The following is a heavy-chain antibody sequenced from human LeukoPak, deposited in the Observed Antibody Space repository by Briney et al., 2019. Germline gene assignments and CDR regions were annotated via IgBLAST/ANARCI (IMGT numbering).Heavy chain of an antibody. D-gene: IGHD6-13*01. CDR2: FYYSGST. Sequence: SETLSLTCTVSGGSITSYYWSWIRQPPGKGLEWIGYFYYSGSTNYNPSLKSRVTISVDTSKNQFSLKLSSVTAADTAVYYCAREDNSPLRPGIAAAVGVFDYWGQGTLVTVSS. J-gene: IGHJ4*02. CDR3: AREDNSPLRPGIAAAVGVFDY. CDR1: GGSITSYY. V-gene: IGHV4-59*01.